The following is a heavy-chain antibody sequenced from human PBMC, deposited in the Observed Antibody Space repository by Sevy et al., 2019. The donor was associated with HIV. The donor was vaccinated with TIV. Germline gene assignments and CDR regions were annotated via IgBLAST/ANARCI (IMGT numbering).Heavy chain of an antibody. Sequence: GGSLRLSCAASGFTFSSYVMSWVRQAPGKGLEWVSAISGSGGSTYYADSVKGRFTISRDTSKNTLYLQMNSLRAEDTAVYYCAKKANWNEAFDIWGQGTMVTVSS. CDR3: AKKANWNEAFDI. D-gene: IGHD1-1*01. V-gene: IGHV3-23*01. J-gene: IGHJ3*02. CDR2: ISGSGGST. CDR1: GFTFSSYV.